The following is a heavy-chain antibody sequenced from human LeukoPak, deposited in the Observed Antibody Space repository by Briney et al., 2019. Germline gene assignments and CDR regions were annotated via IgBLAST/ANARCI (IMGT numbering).Heavy chain of an antibody. V-gene: IGHV6-1*01. CDR2: TYYRSKWYI. CDR1: GDSVSSNSGA. D-gene: IGHD3-3*01. CDR3: AKFDYYTPGDY. J-gene: IGHJ4*02. Sequence: SQTLSLTCAISGDSVSSNSGAWNWIRQSPSRGLEWLGRTYYRSKWYIDYAESVRSRLTINLDTAKNQFSLQLNSVTPEDTAVYYCAKFDYYTPGDYWGQGTLVTVSS.